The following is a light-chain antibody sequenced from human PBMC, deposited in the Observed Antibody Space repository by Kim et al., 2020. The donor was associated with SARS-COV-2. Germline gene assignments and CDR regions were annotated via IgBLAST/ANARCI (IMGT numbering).Light chain of an antibody. Sequence: LSPGERATLSCRASQGVGSYLAWYQQKPGQAPRLLIYDASKRAIGIPARFSGSGSGTDFTLTISSLEPEDFAVYYCQQRSDWPLPFGGGTKVDIK. CDR3: QQRSDWPLP. J-gene: IGKJ4*01. CDR1: QGVGSY. CDR2: DAS. V-gene: IGKV3-11*01.